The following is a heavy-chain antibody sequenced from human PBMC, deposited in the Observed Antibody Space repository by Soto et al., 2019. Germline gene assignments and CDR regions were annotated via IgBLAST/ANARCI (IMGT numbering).Heavy chain of an antibody. CDR3: AHRPRGFSYYFDY. CDR2: IYWDDDE. Sequence: GPTLVNHKQTVAQTCTFSGFSLTTRGVAVGWIRQPPGKALEWLALIYWDDDEGYSPSLKSRLTITKDTSKNQVVLRMTNMDPVDTATYYCAHRPRGFSYYFDYWGQGTLVTVSS. CDR1: GFSLTTRGVA. J-gene: IGHJ4*02. D-gene: IGHD3-10*01. V-gene: IGHV2-5*02.